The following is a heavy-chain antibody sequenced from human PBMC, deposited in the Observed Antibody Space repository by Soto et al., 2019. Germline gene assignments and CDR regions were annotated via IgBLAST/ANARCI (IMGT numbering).Heavy chain of an antibody. D-gene: IGHD5-12*01. Sequence: LSLSCAASGFTFSSYIMNWFRQAPGKGLEWVSSISSSSSYIYYADSLKCRFTISRDNAKNSLYLQMKSMRAEDTAVYYCAREKRANTPPFDXWGQGTLFPVSX. CDR2: ISSSSSYI. V-gene: IGHV3-21*01. CDR1: GFTFSSYI. J-gene: IGHJ4*02. CDR3: AREKRANTPPFDX.